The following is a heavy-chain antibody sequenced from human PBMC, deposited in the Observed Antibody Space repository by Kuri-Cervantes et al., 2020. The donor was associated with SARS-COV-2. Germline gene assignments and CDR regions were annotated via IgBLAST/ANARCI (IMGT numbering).Heavy chain of an antibody. CDR2: ISWDGGST. CDR1: GFTFDDYA. CDR3: ARDLRLGKGLDY. D-gene: IGHD7-27*01. J-gene: IGHJ4*02. Sequence: GESLKISCAASGFTFDDYAMHWVRQPPRKGLEWVSLISWDGGSTYYAGSVKGRFTISRDNAKNSLYLQMSSLRAEDTAVYYCARDLRLGKGLDYWGQGTLVTVSS. V-gene: IGHV3-43D*04.